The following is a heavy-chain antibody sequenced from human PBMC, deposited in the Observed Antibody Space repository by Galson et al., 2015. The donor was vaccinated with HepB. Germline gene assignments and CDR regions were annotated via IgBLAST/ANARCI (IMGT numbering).Heavy chain of an antibody. V-gene: IGHV3-21*01. CDR1: GFTFSSYS. J-gene: IGHJ2*01. CDR2: ISSSSSYI. D-gene: IGHD2/OR15-2a*01. Sequence: SLRLSCAASGFTFSSYSMNWVRQAPGKGLEWVSSISSSSSYIYYADSVKGRFTISRDNAKNSLYLQMNSLRAEDTAVYYCARDLDLIVLNLGYFDLWGRGTLVTVSS. CDR3: ARDLDLIVLNLGYFDL.